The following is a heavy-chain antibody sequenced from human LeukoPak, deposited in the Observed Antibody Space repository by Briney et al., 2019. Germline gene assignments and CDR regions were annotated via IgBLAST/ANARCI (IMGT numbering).Heavy chain of an antibody. J-gene: IGHJ3*02. CDR2: IYYSGST. Sequence: PSETLSLTCTVSGGSISSSSYYWGWIRQPPGKGLEWLGSIYYSGSTYYNPSLKSRVTISVDTSKNQFSLKLSSVTAADTAVYYCASWGYSYGPDAFDIWGQGTMVTVSS. V-gene: IGHV4-39*01. D-gene: IGHD5-18*01. CDR3: ASWGYSYGPDAFDI. CDR1: GGSISSSSYY.